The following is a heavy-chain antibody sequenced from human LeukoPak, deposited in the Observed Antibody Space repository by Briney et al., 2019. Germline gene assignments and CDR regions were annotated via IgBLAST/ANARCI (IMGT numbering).Heavy chain of an antibody. CDR1: GFTFSSSW. CDR3: ARDRAVAGLFDN. J-gene: IGHJ4*02. Sequence: GGSLRLSCAASGFTFSSSWMTWVRQTPGKGLEWVANIKEDGGEQNYVDSVEGRFTISRDNTKNSVFLQMNSLRVEDTAVYYCARDRAVAGLFDNWGQGTLVTVSS. D-gene: IGHD6-19*01. CDR2: IKEDGGEQ. V-gene: IGHV3-7*01.